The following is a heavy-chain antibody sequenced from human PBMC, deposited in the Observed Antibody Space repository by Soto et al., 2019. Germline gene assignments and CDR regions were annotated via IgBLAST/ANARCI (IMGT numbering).Heavy chain of an antibody. V-gene: IGHV3-33*01. CDR2: IWYDGCNK. Sequence: GGSLRLSCAASGFTFSSYGMHWVRQAPGKGLEWVAVIWYDGCNKYYADSVKGRFTISRDNSKNTLYLQMNSLRAEDTAVYYCARGAVTFLVYYYYGMDVWGQGTTVTVSS. CDR1: GFTFSSYG. J-gene: IGHJ6*02. D-gene: IGHD4-4*01. CDR3: ARGAVTFLVYYYYGMDV.